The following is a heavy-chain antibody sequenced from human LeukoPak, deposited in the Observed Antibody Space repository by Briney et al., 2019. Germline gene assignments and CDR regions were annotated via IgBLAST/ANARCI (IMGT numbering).Heavy chain of an antibody. CDR2: ISSSSSYI. J-gene: IGHJ4*02. CDR1: GFTVSGNY. D-gene: IGHD1-1*01. Sequence: GGSLRLSCAASGFTVSGNYMSWVRQAPGKGLEWVSSISSSSSYIYYADSVKGRFTISRDNAKNSLYLQMNSLRAEDTAVYYCASPGTTGTFDYWGQGTLVTVSS. V-gene: IGHV3-21*01. CDR3: ASPGTTGTFDY.